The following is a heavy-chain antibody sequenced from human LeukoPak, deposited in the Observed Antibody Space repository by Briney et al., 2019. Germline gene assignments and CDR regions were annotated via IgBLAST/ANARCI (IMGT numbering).Heavy chain of an antibody. Sequence: GGSLRLSCAASGFTFSTYCMTWVRQAPGKGLEWVANMKGDGSETHYVDSVKGRFTISRDNAKNSLYLQMNSLRAEDTAVYYCARDLRQQLVLGLFDYWGQGTLVTVSS. V-gene: IGHV3-7*01. J-gene: IGHJ4*02. CDR3: ARDLRQQLVLGLFDY. CDR2: MKGDGSET. D-gene: IGHD6-13*01. CDR1: GFTFSTYC.